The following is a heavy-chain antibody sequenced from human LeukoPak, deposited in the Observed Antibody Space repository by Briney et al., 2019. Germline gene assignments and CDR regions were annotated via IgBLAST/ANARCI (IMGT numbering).Heavy chain of an antibody. CDR2: ISGSGGST. CDR3: AKGPVSGSLDY. D-gene: IGHD1-26*01. V-gene: IGHV3-23*01. Sequence: GGTLRLSCAASGFTFSSYGMSWVRQAPGKGLEWVSAISGSGGSTYYADSVKGRFTISRDNSKNTLYLQMNSLRAEDTAVYYCAKGPVSGSLDYWGQGTLVTVSS. J-gene: IGHJ4*02. CDR1: GFTFSSYG.